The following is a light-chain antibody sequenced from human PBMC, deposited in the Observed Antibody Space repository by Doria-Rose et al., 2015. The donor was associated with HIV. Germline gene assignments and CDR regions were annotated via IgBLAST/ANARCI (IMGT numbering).Light chain of an antibody. CDR3: SSYAGTNTVI. V-gene: IGLV2-8*01. CDR2: EVS. CDR1: GSDVGGYNH. J-gene: IGLJ2*01. Sequence: QSVLTQPPSASGSPGQSVTISCTGTGSDVGGYNHVSWYQKNPGKGPKVMIYEVSKRPSGVPDRFSGSKSGNTASLTVSGLQAEDEADYYCSSYAGTNTVIFGGGTKLTVL.